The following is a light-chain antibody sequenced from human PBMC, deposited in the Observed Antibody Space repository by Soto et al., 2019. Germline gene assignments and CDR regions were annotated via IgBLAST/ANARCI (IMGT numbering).Light chain of an antibody. CDR1: QSVSSSY. Sequence: EIVLTQSPGTLSLSPGERATLSCRASQSVSSSYLAWFQQKPGQAPRLLIYDASSRATGIPDRFSGSGSGTDFTLTISRLEPEDSAVYSCQQYGSSPLTFGPGTKVDIK. V-gene: IGKV3-20*01. CDR3: QQYGSSPLT. J-gene: IGKJ3*01. CDR2: DAS.